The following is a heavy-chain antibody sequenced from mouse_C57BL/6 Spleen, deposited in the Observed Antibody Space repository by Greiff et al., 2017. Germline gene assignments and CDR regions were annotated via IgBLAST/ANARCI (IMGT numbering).Heavy chain of an antibody. CDR2: IDPRRGNT. V-gene: IGHV1-81*01. J-gene: IGHJ2*01. D-gene: IGHD2-4*01. Sequence: QVQLKQSGAELARPGASVKLSCKASGYTFTSYGISWVKQRTGQGLEWIGEIDPRRGNTYYNEKFKGKATLTADKSSSTAYMELRRLTSEDSAVYVCARWIYEYDEFDYWGQGTTLTVSS. CDR3: ARWIYEYDEFDY. CDR1: GYTFTSYG.